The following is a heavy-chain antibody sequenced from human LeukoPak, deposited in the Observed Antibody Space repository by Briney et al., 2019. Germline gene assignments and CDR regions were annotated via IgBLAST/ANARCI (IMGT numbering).Heavy chain of an antibody. CDR1: GGSISSYY. D-gene: IGHD6-6*01. CDR3: ARGIAARPPSWYFDY. Sequence: PSETLSLTCTVSGGSISSYYWSWIRQPPGKGLEWIGYIYYSGSTNYNPSLKSRVTISVDTSKNQFSLKLSSVTAADTAVYYCARGIAARPPSWYFDYWGQGTLVTVSS. CDR2: IYYSGST. J-gene: IGHJ4*02. V-gene: IGHV4-59*01.